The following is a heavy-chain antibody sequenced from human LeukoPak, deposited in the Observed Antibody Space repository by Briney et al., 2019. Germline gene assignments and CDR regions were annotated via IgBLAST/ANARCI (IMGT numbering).Heavy chain of an antibody. V-gene: IGHV4-59*01. J-gene: IGHJ3*02. CDR1: GGSITNYY. CDR3: ARHGSTMIVADAFDI. D-gene: IGHD3-22*01. Sequence: PSETLSLTCTVSGGSITNYYWTWIRQPPGKGLEWIGYIYYSGSTNHNPSLKSRVTISVDTSKNQFSLKLTSVTAADTAVYYCARHGSTMIVADAFDIWGQGTMVTVSS. CDR2: IYYSGST.